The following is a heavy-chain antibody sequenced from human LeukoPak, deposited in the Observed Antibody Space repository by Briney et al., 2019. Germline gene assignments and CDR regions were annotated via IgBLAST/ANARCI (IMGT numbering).Heavy chain of an antibody. J-gene: IGHJ6*02. D-gene: IGHD6-13*01. Sequence: GESLRLSSAPSGFILSSYSMSWVRQAPGKGLEWVSVITGSGGNTYYANSVKGRFTIYKDNSKNTVYLQMSSLRVDDTAVYYCAKAASSSWPSYYYGMDVWGQGTTVTVSS. CDR1: GFILSSYS. V-gene: IGHV3-23*01. CDR3: AKAASSSWPSYYYGMDV. CDR2: ITGSGGNT.